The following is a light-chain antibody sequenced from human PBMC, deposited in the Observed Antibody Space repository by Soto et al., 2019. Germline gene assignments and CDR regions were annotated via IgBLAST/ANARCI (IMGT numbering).Light chain of an antibody. V-gene: IGKV3-11*01. Sequence: IVLTQSPATLSLSPGDSATLSCRASPSVTKLLAWYQKKPGQATRLLIYGAFKRANGIPARFSGSGSGTDFTPTISSLEPEDSAVYYCQQSNVWPPVTFGQGTRLEIK. CDR1: PSVTKL. J-gene: IGKJ5*01. CDR2: GAF. CDR3: QQSNVWPPVT.